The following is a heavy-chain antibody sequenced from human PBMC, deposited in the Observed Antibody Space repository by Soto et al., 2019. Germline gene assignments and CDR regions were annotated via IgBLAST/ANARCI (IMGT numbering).Heavy chain of an antibody. Sequence: KPSETLSLTCTVSGGSISSSSYYWGWIRQPPGKGLEWIGSIYYSGSTYYNPSLKSRVTISVDTSKNQFSLKLSSVTAADTAVYYCAGGGYGSGDYYYYYGMDVWGQGTTVTVSS. CDR1: GGSISSSSYY. CDR2: IYYSGST. CDR3: AGGGYGSGDYYYYYGMDV. J-gene: IGHJ6*02. V-gene: IGHV4-39*01. D-gene: IGHD3-10*01.